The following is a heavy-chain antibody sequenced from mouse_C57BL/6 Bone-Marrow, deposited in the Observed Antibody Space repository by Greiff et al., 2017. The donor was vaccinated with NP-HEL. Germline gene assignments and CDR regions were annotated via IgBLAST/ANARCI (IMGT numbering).Heavy chain of an antibody. Sequence: EVQLQESGPGMVKPSQSLSLTCTVTGYSITSGYDWHWIRHFPGNQLEWMGYISYSGSTNYNPSLKSRISITHDTSKNHFFLKVNSVTTEDTATYYCARDRSGYFDVWGTGTTVTVSS. CDR1: GYSITSGYD. CDR2: ISYSGST. V-gene: IGHV3-1*01. CDR3: ARDRSGYFDV. J-gene: IGHJ1*03.